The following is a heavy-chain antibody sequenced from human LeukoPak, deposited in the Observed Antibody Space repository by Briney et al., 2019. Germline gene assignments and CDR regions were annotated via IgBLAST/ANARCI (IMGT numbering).Heavy chain of an antibody. Sequence: PSETLSLTCTVSGGSISNFYWSWIRQPSGKGLEWIGYIDKGGSTNFNPSLKSRGTISVDTSKNQYSLKLSSVTAADTAVYYWARDDGGSDGGGFHFDHWGRGTLVTVSS. J-gene: IGHJ4*02. CDR2: IDKGGST. CDR1: GGSISNFY. CDR3: ARDDGGSDGGGFHFDH. D-gene: IGHD5-24*01. V-gene: IGHV4-59*01.